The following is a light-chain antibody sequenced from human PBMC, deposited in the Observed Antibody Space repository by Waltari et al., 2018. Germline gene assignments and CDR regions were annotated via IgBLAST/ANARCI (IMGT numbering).Light chain of an antibody. J-gene: IGKJ2*01. CDR1: QSISNW. V-gene: IGKV1-5*03. CDR3: QQYNIYPYI. CDR2: EAS. Sequence: DLQMTQSPFLLSGPIGDRVPITCRASQSISNWLAWYQQKPGNAPKLRIYEASTLESVGPSRFSGSGSGTEFTLTISSLQPDDFATYYCQQYNIYPYIFGQGTKLEIK.